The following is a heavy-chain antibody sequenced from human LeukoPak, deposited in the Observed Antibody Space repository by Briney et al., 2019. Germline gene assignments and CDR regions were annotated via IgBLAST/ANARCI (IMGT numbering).Heavy chain of an antibody. J-gene: IGHJ4*02. D-gene: IGHD1-7*01. Sequence: ASVKVSCKVSGYTFTGYYMHWVRQAPGQGLEWMGWINPNSGGTNYAQKFQGRVTMTRDTSISTAYMELSRLRSDDTAVYYCARGYNWNYNWFDYWGQGTLVTVSS. V-gene: IGHV1-2*02. CDR1: GYTFTGYY. CDR3: ARGYNWNYNWFDY. CDR2: INPNSGGT.